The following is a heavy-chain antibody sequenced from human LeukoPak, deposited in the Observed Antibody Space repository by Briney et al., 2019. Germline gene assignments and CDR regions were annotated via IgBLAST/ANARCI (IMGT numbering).Heavy chain of an antibody. Sequence: SGGSLRLSCAASGLTFSRYAMSWVRQAPGKGLEWVSAISDSGGRTYYADSVKGRFTVSRDTYKNTLYLQMNSLRAEDTALYYCAKEDTAMILSLDYWGQGTLVTVSS. CDR3: AKEDTAMILSLDY. CDR2: ISDSGGRT. V-gene: IGHV3-23*01. D-gene: IGHD5-18*01. CDR1: GLTFSRYA. J-gene: IGHJ4*02.